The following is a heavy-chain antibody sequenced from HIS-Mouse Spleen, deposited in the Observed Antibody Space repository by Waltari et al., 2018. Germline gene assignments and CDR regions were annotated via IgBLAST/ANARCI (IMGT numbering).Heavy chain of an antibody. V-gene: IGHV4-38-2*02. J-gene: IGHJ3*02. CDR1: GYSISSGYY. Sequence: QVQLQESGPGLVKPSETLSLTCTVSGYSISSGYYWGWIRQPPGKGLEWIGSSSHSGGTYSNPSLKSRVTRSVDTSKNQFSLKLSSVTAADTAVYYCARGGIMITFGGVIVVDAFDIWGQGTMVTVSS. D-gene: IGHD3-16*02. CDR3: ARGGIMITFGGVIVVDAFDI. CDR2: SSHSGGT.